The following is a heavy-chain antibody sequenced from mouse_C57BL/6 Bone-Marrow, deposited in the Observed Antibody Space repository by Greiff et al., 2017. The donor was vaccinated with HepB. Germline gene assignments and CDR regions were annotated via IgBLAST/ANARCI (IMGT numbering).Heavy chain of an antibody. D-gene: IGHD2-3*01. CDR2: INPSSGYT. Sequence: QVQLQQSGAELARPGASVKMSCKASGYTFTSYTMHWVKQRPGQGLEWIGYINPSSGYTKYNQKFKDKATLTADKSSSTAYMQLSSLTYEDSAVYYCARDGYLSWFAYWGQGTLVTVSA. CDR3: ARDGYLSWFAY. V-gene: IGHV1-4*01. J-gene: IGHJ3*01. CDR1: GYTFTSYT.